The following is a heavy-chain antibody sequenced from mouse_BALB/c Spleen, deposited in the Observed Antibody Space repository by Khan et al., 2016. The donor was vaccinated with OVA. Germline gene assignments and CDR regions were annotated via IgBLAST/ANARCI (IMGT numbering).Heavy chain of an antibody. CDR2: IDPFSGGA. V-gene: IGHV1S135*01. D-gene: IGHD2-2*01. CDR1: GYSFTSYY. J-gene: IGHJ3*01. CDR3: TRHGYVAWFTY. Sequence: VQLKESGPELMKPGASVKISCKASGYSFTSYYIHWVLQSHGKSLEWIGYIDPFSGGATYNQKFKGKATLTVDKLSSTAYIHLSNLTSEDSAVYYCTRHGYVAWFTYWGQGTLVTVSA.